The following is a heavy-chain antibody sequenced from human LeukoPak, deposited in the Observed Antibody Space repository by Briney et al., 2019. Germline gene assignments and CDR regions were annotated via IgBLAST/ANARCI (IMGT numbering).Heavy chain of an antibody. Sequence: ASVKVSCKTSAFTGYYLHWVRQAPGQGLEWMGWINPNSGGTNYAQKFQGRVTMTRDTSISTAYMELSRLRSDDTAVYYCARVLFYSSGNKSNRVDYWGQGTLVTVSS. CDR3: ARVLFYSSGNKSNRVDY. D-gene: IGHD6-19*01. CDR1: AFTGYY. CDR2: INPNSGGT. J-gene: IGHJ4*02. V-gene: IGHV1-2*02.